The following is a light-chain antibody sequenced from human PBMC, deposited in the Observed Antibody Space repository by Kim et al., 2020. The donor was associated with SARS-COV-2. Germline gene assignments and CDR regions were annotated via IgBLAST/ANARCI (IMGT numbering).Light chain of an antibody. V-gene: IGLV4-69*01. CDR3: QTWGTGIHV. CDR1: SGHSSYP. J-gene: IGLJ1*01. CDR2: LDNDGSH. Sequence: SFQLTCPLCSGHSSYPIAWPQPRPEKGPRYLMKLDNDGSHNKGDGIPDRFSGSSSGAERYLTISSLRSEDEADYYCQTWGTGIHVFGTGTKVTVL.